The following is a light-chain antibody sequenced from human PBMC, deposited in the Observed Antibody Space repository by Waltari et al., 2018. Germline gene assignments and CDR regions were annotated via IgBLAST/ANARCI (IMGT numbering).Light chain of an antibody. CDR2: DVS. J-gene: IGLJ3*02. Sequence: QSALTQPASVSGSPGQSITISCTGTSSDVGAYNFVPWYQQPPGKAPKLMIYDVSNRPSGVSNRFSGSKSGNTASLTISGLRAEDEADYYCSSYTSSSTLWVFGGGTKLTIL. V-gene: IGLV2-14*01. CDR3: SSYTSSSTLWV. CDR1: SSDVGAYNF.